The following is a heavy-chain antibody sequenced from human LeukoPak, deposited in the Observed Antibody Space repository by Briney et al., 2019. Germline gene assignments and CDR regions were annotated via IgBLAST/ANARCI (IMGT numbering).Heavy chain of an antibody. D-gene: IGHD1-26*01. CDR3: ATGKVGAYYDY. Sequence: SETLSLTCTVSGGSISSYYWSWLRQPPGKGLEWIGYIYYSGSTNYNPSLKSRVTISVDTSKNQFSLKLSSVTAADTAVYYCATGKVGAYYDYWGQGTLVTVSS. J-gene: IGHJ4*02. V-gene: IGHV4-59*01. CDR2: IYYSGST. CDR1: GGSISSYY.